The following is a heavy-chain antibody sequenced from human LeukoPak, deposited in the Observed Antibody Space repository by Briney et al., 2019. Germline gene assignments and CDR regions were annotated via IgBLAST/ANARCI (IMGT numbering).Heavy chain of an antibody. Sequence: HPGGSLRLSCAASRFTFSSYAMSWVRQAPGKGLEWVSGISVSGDNTYYADSVKGRFTISRDNSKKTLYLQMNSLRAEDTAVYYCASGGYYYYYGMDVWGQGTTVTVSS. D-gene: IGHD3-16*01. CDR3: ASGGYYYYYGMDV. CDR2: ISVSGDNT. CDR1: RFTFSSYA. J-gene: IGHJ6*02. V-gene: IGHV3-23*01.